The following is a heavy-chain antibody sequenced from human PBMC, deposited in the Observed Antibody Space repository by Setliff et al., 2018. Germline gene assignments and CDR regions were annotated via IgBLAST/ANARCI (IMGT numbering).Heavy chain of an antibody. CDR3: ARDGKQFYYDSTGYYRNWFDP. Sequence: PGGSLRLSCAASGFMFGSYAMHWVRQSPVKGLEWVAVISYDGSHQYYADSVGGRFTISRDNSTNTLFLQMNCLRSEDTAIYSCARDGKQFYYDSTGYYRNWFDPWGQGTLVTVSS. CDR2: ISYDGSHQ. CDR1: GFMFGSYA. V-gene: IGHV3-30*04. D-gene: IGHD3-22*01. J-gene: IGHJ5*02.